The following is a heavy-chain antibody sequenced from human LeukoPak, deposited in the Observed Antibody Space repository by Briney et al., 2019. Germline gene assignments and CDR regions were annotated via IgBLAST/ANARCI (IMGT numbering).Heavy chain of an antibody. J-gene: IGHJ4*02. V-gene: IGHV1-18*01. CDR3: ARGSVDY. CDR1: RYTLTSYI. D-gene: IGHD2-15*01. Sequence: ASVKVSCKPSRYTLTSYIISGVRPAPRQGLEWMGWISAYNSNTNYAQKLQGRVTMTTDTSTSTAYMELRSLRSDDTAVYYCARGSVDYWGQGTLVTVSS. CDR2: ISAYNSNT.